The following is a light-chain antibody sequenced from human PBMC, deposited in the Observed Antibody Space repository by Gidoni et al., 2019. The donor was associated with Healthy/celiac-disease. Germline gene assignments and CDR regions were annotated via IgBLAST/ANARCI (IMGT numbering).Light chain of an antibody. Sequence: EIVMTQSPATLSVSPGERATLSCRASQSVSSNLAWYQQKPGQAPRLLIYGASTRATGIPARFGGSGSGTEFTLIISSLQSEVFAVYCCQQYNSWPTFXQXTKVEIK. CDR1: QSVSSN. V-gene: IGKV3-15*01. CDR2: GAS. J-gene: IGKJ1*01. CDR3: QQYNSWPT.